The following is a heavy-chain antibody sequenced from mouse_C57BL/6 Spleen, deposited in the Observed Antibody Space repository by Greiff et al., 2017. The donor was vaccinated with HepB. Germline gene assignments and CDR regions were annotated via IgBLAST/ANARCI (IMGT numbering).Heavy chain of an antibody. V-gene: IGHV14-2*01. Sequence: EVQLQQSGAELVKPGASVKLSCTASGFNIKDYYMHWVKQRTEQGLEWIGRIDPEDGETKYAPKFQGKATITANTSSNTAYLQISSLTSEDTAVYYCARTGSSRRYYAMDYWGQGTSVTVSS. CDR2: IDPEDGET. D-gene: IGHD1-1*01. CDR3: ARTGSSRRYYAMDY. CDR1: GFNIKDYY. J-gene: IGHJ4*01.